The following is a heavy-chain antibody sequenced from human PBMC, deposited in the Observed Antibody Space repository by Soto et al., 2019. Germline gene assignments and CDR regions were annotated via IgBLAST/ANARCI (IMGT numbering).Heavy chain of an antibody. CDR1: GGTFSSYA. V-gene: IGHV1-69*06. J-gene: IGHJ4*02. CDR3: AKDGGQWVQGYFDY. D-gene: IGHD6-19*01. Sequence: SVKVSCKASGGTFSSYAISWVRPAPGQGLEWMGGIIPIFGTANYAQKFQGRVTITADKSTSTAYMELSSLRAEDTAVYYCAKDGGQWVQGYFDYWGQGALVTVSS. CDR2: IIPIFGTA.